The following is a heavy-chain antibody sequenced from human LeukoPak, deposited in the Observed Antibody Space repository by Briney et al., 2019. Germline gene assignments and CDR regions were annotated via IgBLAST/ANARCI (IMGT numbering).Heavy chain of an antibody. CDR2: IYHSGST. CDR3: ARDWHSSSWLHHYYYYYYMDV. CDR1: GGSISSSSYY. Sequence: SETLSLTCTVSGGSISSSSYYWGWIRQPPGKGLEWIGSIYHSGSTYYNPSLKSRVTISVDTSKNQFSLKLSSVTAADTAVYYCARDWHSSSWLHHYYYYYYMDVWGKGTTVTVSS. V-gene: IGHV4-39*07. D-gene: IGHD6-13*01. J-gene: IGHJ6*03.